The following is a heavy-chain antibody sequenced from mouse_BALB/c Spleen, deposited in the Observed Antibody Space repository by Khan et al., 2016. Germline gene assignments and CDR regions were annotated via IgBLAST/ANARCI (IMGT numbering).Heavy chain of an antibody. CDR1: GFTFTDYY. D-gene: IGHD1-1*01. V-gene: IGHV7-3*02. J-gene: IGHJ4*01. Sequence: EVELVESGGGLVQPGGSLRLSCATSGFTFTDYYMSWVRQPPGKALEWLGFIRNKANGYTTEYSASVKGRFTISRDNSQSILYLQMNTLRAEDSASGKGPFNISRDKSQRILYLPRNTRRAEDSSTYYCAREKRRDAMDYWGQGTSVTVSS. CDR3: PFNISRDKSQRILYLPRNTRRAEDSSTYYCAREKRRDAMDY. CDR2: IRNKANGYTT.